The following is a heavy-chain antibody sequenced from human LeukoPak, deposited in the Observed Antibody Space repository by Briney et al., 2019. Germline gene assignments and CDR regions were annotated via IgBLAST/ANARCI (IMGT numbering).Heavy chain of an antibody. V-gene: IGHV3-74*03. CDR1: GFTFSRYW. D-gene: IGHD1-26*01. Sequence: SGRSLRLSCAASGFTFSRYWMHWVRHAPGKGLVWVSLIKNDGSSTTYADSVKGRFTISRDNAKNTLFLQMNSLRADDTAIYYCASALGGQGGHWGQGTLVTVSS. CDR3: ASALGGQGGH. J-gene: IGHJ4*02. CDR2: IKNDGSST.